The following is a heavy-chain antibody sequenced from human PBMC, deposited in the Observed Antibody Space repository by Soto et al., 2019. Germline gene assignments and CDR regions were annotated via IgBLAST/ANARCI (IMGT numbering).Heavy chain of an antibody. CDR3: ARFSIMYYFDY. CDR1: GFTFSSYG. J-gene: IGHJ4*02. D-gene: IGHD2-21*01. CDR2: IWYDGSNK. Sequence: GSLRLSCAASGFTFSSYGMHWVRQAPGKGLEWVAVIWYDGSNKYYADSVKGRFTISRDNSKNTLYLQMNSLRAEDTAVYYCARFSIMYYFDYWGQGTLVTVSS. V-gene: IGHV3-33*01.